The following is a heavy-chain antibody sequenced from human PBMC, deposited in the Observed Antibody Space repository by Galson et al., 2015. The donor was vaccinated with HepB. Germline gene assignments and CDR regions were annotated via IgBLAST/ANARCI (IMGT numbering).Heavy chain of an antibody. CDR3: ARTVVVEGATDY. CDR1: GYTFTSYG. V-gene: IGHV1-18*04. J-gene: IGHJ4*02. Sequence: SVTVSCKASGYTFTSYGISWVRQAPGQGLEWMGWISAYNGNTNYAQKLQGRVTMTTDTSTSTAYMELRSLRSDDTAVYYCARTVVVEGATDYWGQGTLVTVSS. CDR2: ISAYNGNT. D-gene: IGHD1-26*01.